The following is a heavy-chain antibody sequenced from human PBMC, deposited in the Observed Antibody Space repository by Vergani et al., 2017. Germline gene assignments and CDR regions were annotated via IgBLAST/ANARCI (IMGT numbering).Heavy chain of an antibody. Sequence: HVQMVESGGGVVQPGRYLRLSCAVSGFRFSDYGMHWVRQAPGRGLEWVALISYDGDTTYYEDSVKGRFTISRDNSKNTLFLQMHSLRIEDTALYYWAKFPLNITTPDRGDFWGQGSLVTVSS. D-gene: IGHD1-1*01. CDR3: AKFPLNITTPDRGDF. CDR1: GFRFSDYG. V-gene: IGHV3-30*18. CDR2: ISYDGDTT. J-gene: IGHJ4*02.